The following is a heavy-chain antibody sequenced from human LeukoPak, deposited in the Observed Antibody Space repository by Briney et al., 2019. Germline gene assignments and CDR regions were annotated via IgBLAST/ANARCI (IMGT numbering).Heavy chain of an antibody. J-gene: IGHJ4*02. Sequence: TGGSLRLSCAASGFTFSSYSMNWVRQAPGKGLEWVSYISSSSSTIYYADSVKGRFTISRDNAKNSLYLQMNSLRAEDTAVYYCARGSPYCSSTSCYPLGDYWGQGTLVTVSS. CDR3: ARGSPYCSSTSCYPLGDY. CDR2: ISSSSSTI. D-gene: IGHD2-2*01. CDR1: GFTFSSYS. V-gene: IGHV3-48*01.